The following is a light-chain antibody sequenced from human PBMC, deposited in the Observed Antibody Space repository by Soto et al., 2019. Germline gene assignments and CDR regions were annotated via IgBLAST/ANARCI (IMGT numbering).Light chain of an antibody. CDR3: QQAKSFPIT. CDR2: SAS. V-gene: IGKV1-12*01. Sequence: DIQVTQSPPSMAASVGDRVTITCRASQDIGNWMTWYQQKPGKAPKLLIYSASTLVRGVPSRFSGSGSGTEFTLTISRLQPEASLTYYCQQAKSFPITFGQGTRLEIK. CDR1: QDIGNW. J-gene: IGKJ5*01.